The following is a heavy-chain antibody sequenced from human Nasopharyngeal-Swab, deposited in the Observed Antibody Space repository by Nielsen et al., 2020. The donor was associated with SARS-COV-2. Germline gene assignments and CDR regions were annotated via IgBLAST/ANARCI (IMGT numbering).Heavy chain of an antibody. CDR1: GGSISSSSYY. J-gene: IGHJ4*02. CDR2: IYYSGST. CDR3: ARRVGSTLDY. Sequence: SETLSLTCTVSGGSISSSSYYWGWIRQPPGKGLEWIGSIYYSGSTYYNPSLKSRVTISVDTSMNQFSLKLSSVTAADTAVYYCARRVGSTLDYWGQGTLVTVSS. D-gene: IGHD2-2*01. V-gene: IGHV4-39*01.